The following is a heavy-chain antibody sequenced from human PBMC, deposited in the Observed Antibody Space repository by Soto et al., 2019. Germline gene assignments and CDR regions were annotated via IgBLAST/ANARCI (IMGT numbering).Heavy chain of an antibody. Sequence: PSETLSLTCTVSGGSISSGVYYWSWIRQHPGKGLEWIGYIYYSGSTYYNPSLKSRVTISVDTSKNQFSLKLSSVTAADTAVYYCARDLGGYFDYWGQGTMVTVSS. CDR3: ARDLGGYFDY. CDR2: IYYSGST. J-gene: IGHJ4*02. CDR1: GGSISSGVYY. V-gene: IGHV4-31*03. D-gene: IGHD1-26*01.